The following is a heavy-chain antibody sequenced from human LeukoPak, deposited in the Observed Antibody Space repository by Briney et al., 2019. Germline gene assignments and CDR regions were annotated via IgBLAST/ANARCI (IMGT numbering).Heavy chain of an antibody. J-gene: IGHJ3*02. D-gene: IGHD4-17*01. Sequence: GGSLRLSCAGAGFTFTKYAMSWVRQAPGKGPEWVSGISASGGSVYYADSVKGRFTISRDDSKNTLYLQMNGLRVEDTAVYYCAEDPNGDYVGGFDMRGPGTMVTVSS. CDR1: GFTFTKYA. CDR2: ISASGGSV. V-gene: IGHV3-23*01. CDR3: AEDPNGDYVGGFDM.